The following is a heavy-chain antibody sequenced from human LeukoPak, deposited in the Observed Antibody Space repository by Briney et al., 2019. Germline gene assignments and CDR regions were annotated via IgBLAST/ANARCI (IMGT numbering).Heavy chain of an antibody. CDR2: IYYSGST. CDR1: GGSISSYY. J-gene: IGHJ4*02. Sequence: SETLSLTCTVSGGSISSYYWSWIRQPPGKGLEWIGYIYYSGSTNYNPPLMSRVTISVDTSKNQYSLKLSSVTAADTAVYYCARVRMVRGVMGFDYWGQGTLVSVSS. V-gene: IGHV4-59*01. CDR3: ARVRMVRGVMGFDY. D-gene: IGHD3-10*01.